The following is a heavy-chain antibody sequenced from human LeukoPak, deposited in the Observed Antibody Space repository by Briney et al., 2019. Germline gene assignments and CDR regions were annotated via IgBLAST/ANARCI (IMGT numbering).Heavy chain of an antibody. CDR3: ASEVLLWFGEFDY. V-gene: IGHV3-23*01. Sequence: GGSLRLSCAASGFTFSSYAMSWVRQAPGKGLEWVSAISGSGGSTYYADSVKGRFTISRDNSKNTLYLQMNGLRAEDTAVYYCASEVLLWFGEFDYWGQGTLVTVSS. D-gene: IGHD3-10*01. CDR1: GFTFSSYA. J-gene: IGHJ4*02. CDR2: ISGSGGST.